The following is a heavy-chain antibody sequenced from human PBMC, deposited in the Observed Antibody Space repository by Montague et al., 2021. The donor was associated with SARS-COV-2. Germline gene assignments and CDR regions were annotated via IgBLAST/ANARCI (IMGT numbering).Heavy chain of an antibody. CDR2: IYTSGST. V-gene: IGHV4-61*02. D-gene: IGHD2-21*01. CDR1: GGSIRSGSYY. CDR3: ARVVGFDFDY. J-gene: IGHJ4*02. Sequence: TLSLTCTASGGSIRSGSYYWTWIRQPAGKGLEWIGRIYTSGSTNYNPSLKSRVTISVDTSKNQFSLKLSPVTAADTAVYYCARVVGFDFDYWGQGTLVTVSS.